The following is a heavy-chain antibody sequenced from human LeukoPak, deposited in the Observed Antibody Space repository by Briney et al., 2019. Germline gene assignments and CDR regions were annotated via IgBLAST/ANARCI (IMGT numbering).Heavy chain of an antibody. J-gene: IGHJ3*02. CDR2: IYYSGST. D-gene: IGHD3-10*01. Sequence: KPSETLSLTCTVSGGSISSYYWSWIRQPPGEGLEWIGYIYYSGSTDYNPSLKSRVTISIDTSKNQFSLKLSSVSAADTAVYYCARSSYYYGGDALDIWGQGTLVTVSS. CDR1: GGSISSYY. V-gene: IGHV4-59*01. CDR3: ARSSYYYGGDALDI.